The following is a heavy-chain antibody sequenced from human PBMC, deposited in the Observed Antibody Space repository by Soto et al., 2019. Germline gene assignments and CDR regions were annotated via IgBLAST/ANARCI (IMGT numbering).Heavy chain of an antibody. CDR1: GGSISSGDYY. J-gene: IGHJ6*02. D-gene: IGHD2-2*01. V-gene: IGHV4-30-4*01. CDR2: IYYSGST. CDR3: AREMVVPAATYYYYYGMDV. Sequence: PSETLSLTCTVSGGSISSGDYYWSWIRQPPGKGLEWIGYIYYSGSTYYDPSLKSRATISVDTSKNQFSLKLSSVTAADTAVYYCAREMVVPAATYYYYYGMDVWGQGTTVTVSS.